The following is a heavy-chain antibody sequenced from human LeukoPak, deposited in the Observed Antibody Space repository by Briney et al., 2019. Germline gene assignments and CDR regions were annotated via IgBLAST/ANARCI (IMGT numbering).Heavy chain of an antibody. CDR3: ASDPGRVADYYYYYMDG. V-gene: IGHV3-7*01. J-gene: IGHJ6*03. D-gene: IGHD5-12*01. Sequence: GGSLRLSCAASIFILCRFWMSWLPHAPGKALEWVANINQDGSEKYDGGSETGRFTISRDNAKNSLYLHMNRLRAEDTAVYYCASDPGRVADYYYYYMDGWGEGTTVTVSS. CDR2: INQDGSEK. CDR1: IFILCRFW.